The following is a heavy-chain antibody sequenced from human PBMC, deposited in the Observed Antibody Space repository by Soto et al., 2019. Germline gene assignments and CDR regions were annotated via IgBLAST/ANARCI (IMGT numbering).Heavy chain of an antibody. J-gene: IGHJ4*02. CDR2: IYRTGST. V-gene: IGHV4-4*02. CDR1: GGYFTGNNW. CDR3: ASRDPGTSVDY. Sequence: PSETLSLTCAVSGGYFTGNNWWTWVRQPPGQGLEWIGEIYRTGSTNYNPSLKSRVTISLDKSENQFSLKVTSLTAADTAVYYCASRDPGTSVDYWGQGTLVTVSS. D-gene: IGHD1-7*01.